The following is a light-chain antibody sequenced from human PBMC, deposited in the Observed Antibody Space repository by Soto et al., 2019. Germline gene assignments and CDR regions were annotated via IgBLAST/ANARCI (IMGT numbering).Light chain of an antibody. Sequence: EIVLTQSPSTLSLSPGERATLSCRASQSVSSYLAWYQKKPGQAPRLLIYDASNRATGIPSRFSVSGSWTDFTPTISSLEPEYCPDYDCQARSNWRFTSGPGTKVDIK. J-gene: IGKJ3*01. CDR3: QARSNWRFT. CDR2: DAS. V-gene: IGKV3-11*01. CDR1: QSVSSY.